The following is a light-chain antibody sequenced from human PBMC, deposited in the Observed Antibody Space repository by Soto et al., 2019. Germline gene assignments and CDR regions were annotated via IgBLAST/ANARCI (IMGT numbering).Light chain of an antibody. CDR2: AAS. Sequence: AIQMTQSPSSLSASVGDRVTITCRASQGIRNDLDWFQQKPGKAPKLLIYAASNLQSGVPARFRGSGSGTDFTLTISSLQPDDFATYYCLQKYFYPFTFGPGTKLDIK. J-gene: IGKJ3*01. CDR1: QGIRND. V-gene: IGKV1-6*01. CDR3: LQKYFYPFT.